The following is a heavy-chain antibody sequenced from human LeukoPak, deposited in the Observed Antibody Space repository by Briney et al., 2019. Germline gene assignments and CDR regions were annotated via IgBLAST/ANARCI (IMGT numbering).Heavy chain of an antibody. J-gene: IGHJ3*02. CDR3: ARVLDLSKRGLDAFDI. CDR2: IYYSGST. CDR1: GGSISSYY. D-gene: IGHD3-16*01. Sequence: SETLSLTCTVSGGSISSYYWSWIRQPPGKRLEWIGYIYYSGSTNYNPSLKSRVTISVDTTKNQFSLKLSSVTAADTAVYYCARVLDLSKRGLDAFDIWGQGTMVTVSS. V-gene: IGHV4-59*08.